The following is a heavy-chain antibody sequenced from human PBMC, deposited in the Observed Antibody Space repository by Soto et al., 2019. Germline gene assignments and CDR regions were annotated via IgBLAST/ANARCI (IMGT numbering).Heavy chain of an antibody. V-gene: IGHV3-21*01. CDR3: ARDVMTTVTTGAEGFDY. J-gene: IGHJ4*02. CDR2: ISSSSSYI. Sequence: EVQLVESGGGLVKPGGSLRLSCAASGFTFSSYSMNWVRQAPGKGLEWVSSISSSSSYIYYADSVKGRFTISRDNAKNSLYLQMNSLRAEDPAVYYCARDVMTTVTTGAEGFDYWGQGTLVTVSS. D-gene: IGHD4-17*01. CDR1: GFTFSSYS.